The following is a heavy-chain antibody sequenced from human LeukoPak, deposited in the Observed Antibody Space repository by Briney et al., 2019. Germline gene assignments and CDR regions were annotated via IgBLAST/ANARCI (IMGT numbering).Heavy chain of an antibody. Sequence: GGSLRLSCAASGFTFSSYSMNWVRQAPGKGLEWVSSISSSSSYIYYADSVKGRFTISRDNAKNSLYLQMNSLRAEDTAVYYCARLSGYSYGETNYWGQGTLVTVSS. CDR3: ARLSGYSYGETNY. D-gene: IGHD5-18*01. V-gene: IGHV3-21*01. J-gene: IGHJ4*02. CDR2: ISSSSSYI. CDR1: GFTFSSYS.